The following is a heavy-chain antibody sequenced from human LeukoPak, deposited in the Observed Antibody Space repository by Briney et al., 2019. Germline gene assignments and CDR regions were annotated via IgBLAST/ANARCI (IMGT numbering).Heavy chain of an antibody. D-gene: IGHD4-23*01. CDR2: ISWNGGST. V-gene: IGHV3-20*04. J-gene: IGHJ4*02. Sequence: GGSLRLSCAASGFTFDDYGMSWVRQTPGKGLEWVSGISWNGGSTGYADSVKGRFTISRDNAENSLYLQMNSLRAEDTALYYCARNRGGVTRYYFDYWGQGTLVTLSS. CDR3: ARNRGGVTRYYFDY. CDR1: GFTFDDYG.